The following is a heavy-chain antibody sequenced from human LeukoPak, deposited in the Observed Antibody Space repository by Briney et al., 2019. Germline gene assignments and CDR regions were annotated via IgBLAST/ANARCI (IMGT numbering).Heavy chain of an antibody. CDR2: ISGSGDST. CDR1: GFTFSSYA. CDR3: ARGLRTWLDY. Sequence: GGSLRLSCAASGFTFSSYAMSWVRQTPGKGREWVSAISGSGDSTYYADSVKARFTISRDNSKNTLYLQMNSLRAEDTAVYYCARGLRTWLDYWGQGTLVTVSS. J-gene: IGHJ4*02. D-gene: IGHD2-21*01. V-gene: IGHV3-23*01.